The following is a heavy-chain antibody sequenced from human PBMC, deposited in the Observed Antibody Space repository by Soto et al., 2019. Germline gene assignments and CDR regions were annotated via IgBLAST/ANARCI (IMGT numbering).Heavy chain of an antibody. J-gene: IGHJ3*01. CDR3: ARVQGDFWSGYYR. D-gene: IGHD3-3*01. CDR1: GFTFSSYA. CDR2: ISYDGSNK. Sequence: GGSLRLSCAASGFTFSSYAMHWVRQAPGKGLEWVAVISYDGSNKYYADSVKGRFTISRDNSKNTLYLQMNSLRAEDTAVYYCARVQGDFWSGYYRWGQGTMVT. V-gene: IGHV3-30-3*01.